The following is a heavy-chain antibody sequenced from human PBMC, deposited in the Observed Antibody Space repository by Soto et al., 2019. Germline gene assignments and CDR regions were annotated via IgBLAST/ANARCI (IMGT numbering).Heavy chain of an antibody. CDR3: AKLNYSTDY. CDR1: GDSFNSYA. V-gene: IGHV1-3*01. J-gene: IGHJ4*02. D-gene: IGHD1-7*01. CDR2: INAGNGNT. Sequence: ASVEVGWASCGDSFNSYAMDWVRQAPGQRLEWMGWINAGNGNTKYSQKFQGRVTITRDTSASTAYMELSSLRAEDTAVYYCAKLNYSTDYSGQGTLVTVSS.